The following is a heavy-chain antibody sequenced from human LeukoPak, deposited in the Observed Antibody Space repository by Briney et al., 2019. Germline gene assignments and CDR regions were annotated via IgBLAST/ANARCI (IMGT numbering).Heavy chain of an antibody. Sequence: SQTLSLTCTVSGGSISSGDYYWSWIRQPPGKGLEWIGYIYYSGSTYYNPSLKSRVAISVDTSKNQFSLKLSSVTAADTAVYYCARAAGWNYLDYWGQGTLVTVSS. J-gene: IGHJ4*02. CDR2: IYYSGST. CDR3: ARAAGWNYLDY. D-gene: IGHD1-7*01. V-gene: IGHV4-30-4*08. CDR1: GGSISSGDYY.